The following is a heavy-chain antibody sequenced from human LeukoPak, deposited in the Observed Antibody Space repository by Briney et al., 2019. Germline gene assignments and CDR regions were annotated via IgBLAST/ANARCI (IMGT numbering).Heavy chain of an antibody. CDR2: IIPIFGTA. CDR1: GGTFSSYA. V-gene: IGHV1-69*06. D-gene: IGHD6-6*01. Sequence: ASVKVSCKASGGTFSSYAISWVRQAPGQGLEWMGGIIPIFGTANYAQKFQGRVTITADKSTSTAYMELSSLRSEDTAVYYCASTIIEYSSPFDYWGQGTLVTVSS. CDR3: ASTIIEYSSPFDY. J-gene: IGHJ4*02.